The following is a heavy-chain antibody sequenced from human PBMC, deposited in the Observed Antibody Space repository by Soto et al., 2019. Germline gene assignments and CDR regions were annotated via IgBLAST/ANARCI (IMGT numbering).Heavy chain of an antibody. D-gene: IGHD3-10*01. CDR2: IYSGGST. Sequence: GGSLRLSCAASGFTVSSNYMSWVRQAPGKGLEWVSVIYSGGSTYYADSVKGRFTISRDNSKNTLYLQMNSLRAEDTAVYYCARMPLITMVRGVIRSYYYGMYAWGQGTTVTVSS. CDR1: GFTVSSNY. J-gene: IGHJ6*02. V-gene: IGHV3-53*01. CDR3: ARMPLITMVRGVIRSYYYGMYA.